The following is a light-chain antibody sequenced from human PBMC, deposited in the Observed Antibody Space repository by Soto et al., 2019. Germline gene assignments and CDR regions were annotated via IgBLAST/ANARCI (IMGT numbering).Light chain of an antibody. CDR3: SSYAGSTNFYV. CDR1: SRDIGGYDY. Sequence: QSVLTQSPSASLSPAQSVTISCTGTSRDIGGYDYVSLYQQHPGKAPKLIVYEVNKRPSGVPDRFSGSKSGYTASLTVSGLQAEDEADYFCSSYAGSTNFYVFGTGTKVTVL. J-gene: IGLJ1*01. V-gene: IGLV2-8*01. CDR2: EVN.